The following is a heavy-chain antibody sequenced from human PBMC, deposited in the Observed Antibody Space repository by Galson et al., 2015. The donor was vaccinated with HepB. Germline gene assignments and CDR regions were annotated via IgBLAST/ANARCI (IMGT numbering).Heavy chain of an antibody. J-gene: IGHJ4*02. D-gene: IGHD3-3*01. CDR2: VSGSGGDT. Sequence: SLRLSCAASGFTFNNYAMTWVRQAPGKGLEWVSTVSGSGGDTSYADSVKGRFTISRDNSKNTLYMQMNSLRADDAAVYYCAKDRDFWSGSKRASFDYWGQGTLVIVSS. CDR1: GFTFNNYA. V-gene: IGHV3-23*01. CDR3: AKDRDFWSGSKRASFDY.